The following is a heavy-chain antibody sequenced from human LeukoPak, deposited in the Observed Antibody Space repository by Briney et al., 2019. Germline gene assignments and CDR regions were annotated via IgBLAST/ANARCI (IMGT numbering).Heavy chain of an antibody. CDR3: ARSRSSSPYYFDT. CDR1: RGSISTYY. Sequence: SETLSLTCSVSRGSISTYYWSWIRQPPGKGLEWIGLVFYSGTTNSNPSVKSRVSMSVDMSKNHLSRELTSVTAADSAVYYCARSRSSSPYYFDTWGQGTLVTVSS. CDR2: VFYSGTT. V-gene: IGHV4-59*01. D-gene: IGHD6-19*01. J-gene: IGHJ4*02.